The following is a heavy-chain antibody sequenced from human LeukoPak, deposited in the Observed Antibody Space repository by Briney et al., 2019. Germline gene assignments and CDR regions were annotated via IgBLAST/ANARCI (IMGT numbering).Heavy chain of an antibody. V-gene: IGHV1-2*02. CDR3: ARGPVGYCSSTSCSRKGGYYYYGMDV. CDR1: GYTFTCYY. D-gene: IGHD2-2*01. Sequence: ASVKVSCKASGYTFTCYYMHWVRQAPGQGLEWMGWINPNSGGTNYAQKFQGRVTMTRDTSISTAYMELSRLRSDDTAVYYCARGPVGYCSSTSCSRKGGYYYYGMDVWGQGTTVTVSS. J-gene: IGHJ6*02. CDR2: INPNSGGT.